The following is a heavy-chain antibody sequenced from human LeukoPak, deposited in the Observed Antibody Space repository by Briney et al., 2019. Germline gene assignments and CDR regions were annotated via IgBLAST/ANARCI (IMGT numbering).Heavy chain of an antibody. J-gene: IGHJ4*02. CDR1: GFTFRHYG. CDR2: IKLDGSDQ. Sequence: GGSLRLTCVASGFTFRHYGMSWVRQAPGKGLEWVANIKLDGSDQHYADSVKGRFTISRDNAENSLYLQMNSLRAEDTAVYYCATTSDAPGNYWGQGTLVTVSS. V-gene: IGHV3-7*01. CDR3: ATTSDAPGNY.